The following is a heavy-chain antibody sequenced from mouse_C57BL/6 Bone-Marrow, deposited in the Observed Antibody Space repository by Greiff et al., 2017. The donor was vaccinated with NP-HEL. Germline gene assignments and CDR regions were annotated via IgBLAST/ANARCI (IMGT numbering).Heavy chain of an antibody. CDR3: TTSYSNYLAWFAY. CDR2: IDPENGDT. V-gene: IGHV14-4*01. J-gene: IGHJ3*01. CDR1: GFNIKDDY. Sequence: DVKLVESGAELVRPGASVKLSCTASGFNIKDDYMHWVKQRPEQGLEWIGWIDPENGDTEYASKFQGKATITADTSSNTAYLQLSSLTSEDTAVYYCTTSYSNYLAWFAYWGQGTLVTVSA. D-gene: IGHD2-5*01.